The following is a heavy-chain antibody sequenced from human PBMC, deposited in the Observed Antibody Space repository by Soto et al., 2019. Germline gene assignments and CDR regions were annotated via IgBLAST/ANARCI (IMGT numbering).Heavy chain of an antibody. J-gene: IGHJ4*02. CDR2: IYYSGST. CDR1: GGSISSSSYY. V-gene: IGHV4-39*01. D-gene: IGHD6-19*01. Sequence: PSETLSLTCTVSGGSISSSSYYWGWIRQPPGKGLEWIGSIYYSGSTYYNPSLKSRVTISVDTSKNQFSLKLSSVTAADTAVYYCARQYVEWLVYGYYFDYWGQGTLVTVSS. CDR3: ARQYVEWLVYGYYFDY.